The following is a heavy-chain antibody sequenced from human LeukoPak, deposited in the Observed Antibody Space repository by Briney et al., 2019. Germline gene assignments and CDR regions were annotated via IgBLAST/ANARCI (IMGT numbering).Heavy chain of an antibody. CDR2: ISSSSTTI. D-gene: IGHD5-12*01. CDR3: AKSGATIWTFNY. Sequence: PGGSLRLSCAASGFTLSTHSMNWVRQAPGKGLEWLSYISSSSTTIYYADSVKGRFTISRDNAKNSLYLQMNSLRAEDTAVYYCAKSGATIWTFNYWGQGALVTVSS. CDR1: GFTLSTHS. J-gene: IGHJ4*02. V-gene: IGHV3-48*04.